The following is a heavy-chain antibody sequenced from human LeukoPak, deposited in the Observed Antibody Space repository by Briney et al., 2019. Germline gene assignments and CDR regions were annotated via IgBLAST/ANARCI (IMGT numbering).Heavy chain of an antibody. V-gene: IGHV3-23*01. Sequence: PGGSLRLSCAASGFTFSSYAMSWVRQAPGKGLEWVSSISGSGGSTYYADSVKGRFTISRDNSKNTLYLQMSSLRAEDTAVYYCAKGSGYTYGPSDYWGQGTLVTVSS. CDR1: GFTFSSYA. D-gene: IGHD5-18*01. CDR3: AKGSGYTYGPSDY. J-gene: IGHJ4*02. CDR2: ISGSGGST.